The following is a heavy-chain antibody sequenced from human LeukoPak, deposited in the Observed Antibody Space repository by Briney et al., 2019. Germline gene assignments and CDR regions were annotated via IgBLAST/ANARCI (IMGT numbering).Heavy chain of an antibody. J-gene: IGHJ6*03. Sequence: GGSLRLSCAASGFTFSGSAVHWVRQASGKGLEWVGRIRSKANSYATAYAASVKGRFTISRDDSKNTAYLQMNSLKTEDTAVYYCTSDGGNSDYYYYMDVWGKGTTVTVSS. CDR3: TSDGGNSDYYYYMDV. D-gene: IGHD4-23*01. CDR1: GFTFSGSA. V-gene: IGHV3-73*01. CDR2: IRSKANSYAT.